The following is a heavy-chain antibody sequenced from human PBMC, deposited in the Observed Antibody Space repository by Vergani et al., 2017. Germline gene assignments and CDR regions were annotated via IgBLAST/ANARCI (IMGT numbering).Heavy chain of an antibody. CDR2: IGYDGRIK. V-gene: IGHV3-30*02. D-gene: IGHD2-15*01. Sequence: QVQLVETGGGVVQPGGSLRLYCATSGFSFNTYGAHWVRQAPGKGLEWVAFIGYDGRIKYNVDSVKGRFTISRDTSKKTLSLQMRSLRADDTAVYYCAKVVIGYCRGGSCYDDHYAFDIWGQGTMVTVSS. CDR3: AKVVIGYCRGGSCYDDHYAFDI. CDR1: GFSFNTYG. J-gene: IGHJ3*02.